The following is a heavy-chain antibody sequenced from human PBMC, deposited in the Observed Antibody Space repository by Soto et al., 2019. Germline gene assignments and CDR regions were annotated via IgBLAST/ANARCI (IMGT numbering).Heavy chain of an antibody. CDR3: ARTHTLQGQQLAFDY. CDR1: GDTFTSYA. CDR2: INAGNGNT. D-gene: IGHD6-13*01. Sequence: ASVKVSCTASGDTFTSYAMHWVCHAPGQRLEWMGWINAGNGNTKYSQKFQGRVTITRDTSASTAYMELSSLRSEDTAVYYCARTHTLQGQQLAFDYWGQGTLVTVSS. J-gene: IGHJ4*02. V-gene: IGHV1-3*01.